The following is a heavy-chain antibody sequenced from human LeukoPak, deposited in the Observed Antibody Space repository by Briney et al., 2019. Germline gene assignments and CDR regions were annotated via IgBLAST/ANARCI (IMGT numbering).Heavy chain of an antibody. Sequence: SQTLSLTCTVSGGSISSGDYYWSWIRQPPGKGLEWIGYIYYSGGTYYNPSLKSRVTISVDTSKNHFSLKLSSVTAADTAVYYCARGMIMITFGGVVWFDPWGQGTLVTVSS. CDR1: GGSISSGDYY. CDR3: ARGMIMITFGGVVWFDP. V-gene: IGHV4-30-4*01. D-gene: IGHD3-16*01. CDR2: IYYSGGT. J-gene: IGHJ5*02.